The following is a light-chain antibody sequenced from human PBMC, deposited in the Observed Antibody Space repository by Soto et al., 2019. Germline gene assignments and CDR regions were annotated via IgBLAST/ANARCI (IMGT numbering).Light chain of an antibody. J-gene: IGKJ4*01. CDR3: QQYEDLPLT. CDR2: DAS. CDR1: QDISNS. V-gene: IGKV1-33*01. Sequence: DIQMTQSPSALSASVGDRVTITCRASQDISNSLNWYQQKPGKAPKLLIFDASSVETGVPSRFSGSGSGTDFTFTITSLQPEDIATYHCQQYEDLPLTLGGGTKVEIK.